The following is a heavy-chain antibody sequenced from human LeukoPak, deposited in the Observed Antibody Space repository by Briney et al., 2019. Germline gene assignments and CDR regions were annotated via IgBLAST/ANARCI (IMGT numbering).Heavy chain of an antibody. CDR3: ARDSSGWYHWFDP. V-gene: IGHV4-59*01. J-gene: IGHJ5*02. D-gene: IGHD6-19*01. Sequence: SETLSLTCTVSGGSISSYYWRWIRQPPGKGLEWIGYIYYSGSTNYNPSLKSRVTISVDTSKNQFSLKMSSVTAADTAVYYCARDSSGWYHWFDPWGQGTLVTVSS. CDR1: GGSISSYY. CDR2: IYYSGST.